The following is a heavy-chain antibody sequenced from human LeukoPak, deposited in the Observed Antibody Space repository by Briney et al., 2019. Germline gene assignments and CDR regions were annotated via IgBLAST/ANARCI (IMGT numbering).Heavy chain of an antibody. V-gene: IGHV4-4*02. Sequence: SGTLSLTCAVSGASIISGNWWSWLRQPPGKGLEWFGEIHHTGSTNYNPSLRSRVTISVDKSQNQFSLKLSSVTAADTAVYYCARNGHYSLDYWGQGTLITVSS. CDR2: IHHTGST. CDR1: GASIISGNW. CDR3: ARNGHYSLDY. J-gene: IGHJ4*02. D-gene: IGHD2-15*01.